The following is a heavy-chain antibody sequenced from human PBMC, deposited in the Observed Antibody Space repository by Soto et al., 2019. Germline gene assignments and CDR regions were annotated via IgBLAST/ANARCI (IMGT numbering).Heavy chain of an antibody. CDR1: GFTLTNGW. V-gene: IGHV3-15*07. J-gene: IGHJ4*02. D-gene: IGHD5-18*01. CDR2: IRSKADGGTT. CDR3: STGRYRHGSDY. Sequence: EVQLVESGGGLVKPGESLRLSCAASGFTLTNGWLTGVGQAPGKGLEWVGRIRSKADGGTTDYSAPVKGRFTISRDDSKDTLYLQMNSLKDEDTAVYYCSTGRYRHGSDYWGPGTLVTVSS.